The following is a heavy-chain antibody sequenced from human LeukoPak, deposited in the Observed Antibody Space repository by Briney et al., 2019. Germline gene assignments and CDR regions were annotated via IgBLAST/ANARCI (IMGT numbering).Heavy chain of an antibody. CDR1: GFTFSTYD. Sequence: GGSLRLSCAASGFTFSTYDMSWFRQAPGKGLEWVSLIRGHDGSTYYANSVKGRFTLSRDNSKDALYLQMNSLRAEDTAVYYCAKGSRYCSGGSCHLDYWGQGTLVTVSS. CDR3: AKGSRYCSGGSCHLDY. D-gene: IGHD2-15*01. V-gene: IGHV3-23*01. J-gene: IGHJ4*02. CDR2: IRGHDGST.